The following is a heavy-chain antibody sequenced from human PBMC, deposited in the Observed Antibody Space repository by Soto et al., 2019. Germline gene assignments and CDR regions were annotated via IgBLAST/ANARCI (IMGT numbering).Heavy chain of an antibody. Sequence: SETLSLTCTASGGSISSGDYYWSWIRQPPGKGLEWIAYIHNTGSPYYNLSLKSRLTISIDTSKNHFSLRLSSVTAADTAVYFCARSRHSGSYLFDYWGQGIVVTVSS. D-gene: IGHD1-26*01. CDR2: IHNTGSP. V-gene: IGHV4-30-4*01. J-gene: IGHJ4*02. CDR1: GGSISSGDYY. CDR3: ARSRHSGSYLFDY.